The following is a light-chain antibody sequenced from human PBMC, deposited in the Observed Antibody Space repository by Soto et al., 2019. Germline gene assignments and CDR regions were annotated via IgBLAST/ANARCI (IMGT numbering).Light chain of an antibody. V-gene: IGKV1-5*03. CDR1: QSISIW. CDR2: KAP. CDR3: QQYTNYSWT. J-gene: IGKJ1*01. Sequence: DIQMTQSPSTLSASVGDRVSITCRASQSISIWLACYQQKPGKPPRLLIYKAPNLESGVPSRFSGSGSGTDFTLTISSLEPDDVATYYCQQYTNYSWTFGQGTKVEIK.